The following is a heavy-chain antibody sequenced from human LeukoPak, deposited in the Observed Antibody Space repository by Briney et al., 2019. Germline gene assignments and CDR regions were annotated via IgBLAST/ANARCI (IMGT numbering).Heavy chain of an antibody. CDR2: IWYDGSNK. Sequence: PGGSLRLSCAASGFTFNNYGMHWVRQAPGKGLEWVAVIWYDGSNKHYADSVKGRFTISRDNSKNTLYLQMNSLRAEDTAVYYCAKHSRLLTYYFDYWGQGTLVTVSS. CDR1: GFTFNNYG. J-gene: IGHJ4*02. CDR3: AKHSRLLTYYFDY. D-gene: IGHD1-20*01. V-gene: IGHV3-33*06.